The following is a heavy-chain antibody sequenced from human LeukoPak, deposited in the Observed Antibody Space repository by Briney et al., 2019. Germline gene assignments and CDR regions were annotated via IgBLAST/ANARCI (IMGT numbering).Heavy chain of an antibody. CDR3: AKDRHPARTDGYYFEH. CDR1: AFTFSTYG. V-gene: IGHV3-30*18. CDR2: ILYDGNNK. D-gene: IGHD5-24*01. J-gene: IGHJ4*02. Sequence: GGSLRLSCAASAFTFSTYGMHWVRQAPGKGLEWVAVILYDGNNKYYADSVKGRFTISRDNSKNTLYLQMNSLRPEDTAVYYCAKDRHPARTDGYYFEHWGQGTLVTVSS.